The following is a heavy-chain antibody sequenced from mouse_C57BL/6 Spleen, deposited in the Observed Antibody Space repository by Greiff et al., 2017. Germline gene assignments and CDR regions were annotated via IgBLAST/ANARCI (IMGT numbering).Heavy chain of an antibody. CDR3: TRDGSSSFAY. V-gene: IGHV1-15*01. Sequence: QVQLKESGAELVRPGASVTLSCKASGYTFTDYEMHWVKQTPVHGLEWIGAIDPETGGTAYNQKFKGKAILTADKSSSTAYMELRSLTSEASAVYYCTRDGSSSFAYWGQGTLVTVSA. CDR1: GYTFTDYE. CDR2: IDPETGGT. J-gene: IGHJ3*01. D-gene: IGHD1-1*01.